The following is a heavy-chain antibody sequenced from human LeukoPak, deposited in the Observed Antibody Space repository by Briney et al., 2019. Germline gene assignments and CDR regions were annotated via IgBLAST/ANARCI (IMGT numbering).Heavy chain of an antibody. J-gene: IGHJ4*02. CDR1: GFTFDDYA. CDR2: ISWNSGSI. V-gene: IGHV3-9*01. Sequence: PGGSLRLSCAASGFTFDDYAMHWVRQAPGKGLEWVSGISWNSGSIGYADSVKGRFTISRDNAKNSLYLQMNSLRAEDTALYYCAKDWGQQLTSGYFDYWGQGTLVTVSS. D-gene: IGHD6-13*01. CDR3: AKDWGQQLTSGYFDY.